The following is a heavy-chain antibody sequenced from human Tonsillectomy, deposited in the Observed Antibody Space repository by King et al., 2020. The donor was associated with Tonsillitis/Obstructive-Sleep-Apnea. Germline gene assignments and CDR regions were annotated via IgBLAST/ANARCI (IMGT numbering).Heavy chain of an antibody. J-gene: IGHJ4*02. V-gene: IGHV1-46*01. D-gene: IGHD3-3*01. CDR2: INPSGGST. Sequence: QLVQSGAEVKKPGASVKVSCKASGYTFTSYYMHWVRQAPGQGLEWMGIINPSGGSTSYAQKFQGRVTMTRDTSTSTVYMELSSLRSEDTAVYYCATSEVEWLFDYWGQGTLVTVSS. CDR3: ATSEVEWLFDY. CDR1: GYTFTSYY.